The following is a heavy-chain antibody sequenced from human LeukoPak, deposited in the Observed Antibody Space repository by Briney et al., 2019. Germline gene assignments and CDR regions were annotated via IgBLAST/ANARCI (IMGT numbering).Heavy chain of an antibody. V-gene: IGHV1-2*02. J-gene: IGHJ1*01. CDR2: INPNSGGT. CDR1: GYTFTGYY. CDR3: ARVHLDCSSTSCYRVEYFQH. Sequence: ASVKVSCKASGYTFTGYYMHWVRQAPGQGLEWMGWINPNSGGTNYAQKFQGRGTMTRDTSISTAYMELSRLRSDDTAVHYCARVHLDCSSTSCYRVEYFQHWGQGTLVTVSS. D-gene: IGHD2-2*02.